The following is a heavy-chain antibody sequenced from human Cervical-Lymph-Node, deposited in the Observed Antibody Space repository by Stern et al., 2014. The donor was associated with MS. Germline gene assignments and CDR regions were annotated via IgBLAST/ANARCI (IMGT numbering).Heavy chain of an antibody. CDR3: VRDLCKSRICYPFDY. Sequence: MQLVESGGGLVKAGGSLRLSCAASGFTFSDYYMSWIRQAPGKGLEWVSYISRGGTSVYYAESVEGRFTISRDNAKNSLFLQMNSLRAEDTAIYYCVRDLCKSRICYPFDYRGQGTPVTVSS. V-gene: IGHV3-11*01. CDR1: GFTFSDYY. D-gene: IGHD2-15*01. J-gene: IGHJ4*02. CDR2: ISRGGTSV.